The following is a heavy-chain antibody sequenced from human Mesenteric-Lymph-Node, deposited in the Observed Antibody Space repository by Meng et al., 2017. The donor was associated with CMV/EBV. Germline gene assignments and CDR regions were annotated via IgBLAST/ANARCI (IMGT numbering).Heavy chain of an antibody. V-gene: IGHV4-59*01. Sequence: GSLRLSCTVSGGSISSYYWSWIRQPPGKGLEWIGYIYYSGSTNYNPSLKSRVTISVDTSKNQFSLKLSSVTAADTAVYYCARWPGYFDYWGQGTLVTVSS. CDR2: IYYSGST. CDR3: ARWPGYFDY. CDR1: GGSISSYY. J-gene: IGHJ4*02. D-gene: IGHD1-1*01.